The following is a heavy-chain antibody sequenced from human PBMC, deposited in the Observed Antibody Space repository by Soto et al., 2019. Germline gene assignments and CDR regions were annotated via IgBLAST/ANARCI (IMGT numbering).Heavy chain of an antibody. J-gene: IGHJ3*02. CDR1: GGSISSYY. V-gene: IGHV4-59*01. D-gene: IGHD6-6*01. Sequence: SETLSLTCTVSGGSISSYYWSWIRQPPGKGLEWIGYIYYSGSTNYNPSLKSRVTISVDTSKNQFSLKLSSVTAAATPVYYCARVGAPRLIGAFDIWGQGTMVTVSS. CDR3: ARVGAPRLIGAFDI. CDR2: IYYSGST.